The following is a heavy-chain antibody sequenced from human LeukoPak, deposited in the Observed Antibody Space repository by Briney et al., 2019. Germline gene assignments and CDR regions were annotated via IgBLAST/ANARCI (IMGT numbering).Heavy chain of an antibody. CDR2: IYYSGST. CDR3: ARGTYYYDSSGPRFDP. CDR1: GGSISSYY. J-gene: IGHJ5*02. Sequence: SETLSLTCTVSGGSISSYYRSWIRQPPGKGLEWIGYIYYSGSTNYNPSLKSRVTISVDTSKDQFSLKLSSVTAADTAVYYCARGTYYYDSSGPRFDPWGQGTLVTVSS. V-gene: IGHV4-59*01. D-gene: IGHD3-22*01.